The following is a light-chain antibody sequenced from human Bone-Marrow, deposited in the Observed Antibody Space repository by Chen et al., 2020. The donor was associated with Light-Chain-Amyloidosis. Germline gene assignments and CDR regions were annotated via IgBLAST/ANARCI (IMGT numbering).Light chain of an antibody. V-gene: IGLV2-14*01. J-gene: IGLJ1*01. CDR3: SSYTITNTLV. CDR2: EVT. Sequence: QSITISCTGTSSDVGGDNHVSWYQQHPDKAPKLMIYEVTNRPSWVPDRFSGSKSDNTASLTISGLQTEDEADYFCSSYTITNTLVFGSGTRVTVL. CDR1: SSDVGGDNH.